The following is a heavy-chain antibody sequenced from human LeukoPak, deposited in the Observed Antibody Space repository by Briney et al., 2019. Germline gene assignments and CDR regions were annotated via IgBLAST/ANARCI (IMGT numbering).Heavy chain of an antibody. Sequence: GGSLRLSCAASGFTFSSYWMHWVRHAPGKGLVWVSRITSDGRSTNHADSVKGRFTISRDNAKNTLYLQMKSLRAEDAAVYYCARGTAVASDYWGQGALVTVSS. J-gene: IGHJ4*02. CDR3: ARGTAVASDY. V-gene: IGHV3-74*01. CDR1: GFTFSSYW. D-gene: IGHD6-19*01. CDR2: ITSDGRST.